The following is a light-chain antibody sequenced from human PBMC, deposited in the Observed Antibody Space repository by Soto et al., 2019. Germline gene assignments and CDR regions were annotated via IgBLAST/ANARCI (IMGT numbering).Light chain of an antibody. CDR3: LQDFNYPWT. CDR1: QGIGKD. Sequence: AIEMTQSPSSLSASVGDTVTITCRASQGIGKDLAWFQQRPGKAPKLLIYGASGLQNGVPSRFSGSGSGTDFTLTISGLQPEDFATYFCLQDFNYPWTFGQGTKVEF. J-gene: IGKJ1*01. CDR2: GAS. V-gene: IGKV1-6*01.